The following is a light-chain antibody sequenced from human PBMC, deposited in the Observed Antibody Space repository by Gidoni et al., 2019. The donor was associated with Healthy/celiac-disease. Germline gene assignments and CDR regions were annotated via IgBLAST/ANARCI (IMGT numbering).Light chain of an antibody. V-gene: IGKV1-39*01. Sequence: DIQMTQSPSSLSASVGDRVTITCRASQSISSYLNWYQQKPGKAPKLLIYSASSLQSGVPSRFSGSGSGTDFTLTSSSLQPEDVATYYCQQSYSTPFTFGPGTKVDIK. CDR3: QQSYSTPFT. J-gene: IGKJ3*01. CDR1: QSISSY. CDR2: SAS.